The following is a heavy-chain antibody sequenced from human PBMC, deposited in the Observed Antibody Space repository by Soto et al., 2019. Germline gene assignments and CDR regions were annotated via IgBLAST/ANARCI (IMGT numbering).Heavy chain of an antibody. D-gene: IGHD3-9*01. CDR1: GYTFTGYY. CDR3: ARASSFNYDILTGYLDY. J-gene: IGHJ4*02. V-gene: IGHV1-2*04. Sequence: ASVKVSCKASGYTFTGYYMHWVRQAPGQGLEWMGWINPNSGGTNYAQKFQGWVTMTRDTSISTAYMELSRLRSDDTAVYYCARASSFNYDILTGYLDYWGQGTLVTVSS. CDR2: INPNSGGT.